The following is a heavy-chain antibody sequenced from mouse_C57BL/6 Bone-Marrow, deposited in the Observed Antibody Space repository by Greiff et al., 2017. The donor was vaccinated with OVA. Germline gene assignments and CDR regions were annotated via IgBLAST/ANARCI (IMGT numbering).Heavy chain of an antibody. Sequence: VQLQQPGAELVKPGASVKLSCKASGYTFTSYWMHWVKQRPGRGLEWIGRIDPNSGGTKYNEKFKSKATLTVDKPSSTAYMHLSSLTSEAASVYYCARDIYYGYDWGQGTLVTVSA. J-gene: IGHJ3*01. D-gene: IGHD2-2*01. CDR1: GYTFTSYW. V-gene: IGHV1-72*01. CDR3: ARDIYYGYD. CDR2: IDPNSGGT.